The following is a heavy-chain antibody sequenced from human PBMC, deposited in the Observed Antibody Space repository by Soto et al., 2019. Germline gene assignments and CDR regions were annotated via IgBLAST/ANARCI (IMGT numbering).Heavy chain of an antibody. J-gene: IGHJ6*02. CDR2: IGTAGDT. CDR3: ARALKNYYYYYGMDV. Sequence: PGGSLRLSCAASGFTFSSYDMHWVRQATGKGLEWVSAIGTAGDTYYPGSVKGRFTISRENAKNSLYLQMNSLRAEDTAVYYCARALKNYYYYYGMDVWGQGTTVTVSS. V-gene: IGHV3-13*01. CDR1: GFTFSSYD.